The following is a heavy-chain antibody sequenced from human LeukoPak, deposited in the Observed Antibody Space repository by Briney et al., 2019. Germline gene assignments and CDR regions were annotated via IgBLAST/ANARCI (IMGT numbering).Heavy chain of an antibody. CDR3: AREVVAGSMVY. CDR2: INPNSGGT. J-gene: IGHJ4*02. Sequence: ASVKVSCKASGYTFTGYYMHWVRQAPGQGLEWMGWINPNSGGTNYAQKFQGRVTMTRDTSISTAYMELSSLRSEDTAVYYCAREVVAGSMVYWGQGTLVTVSS. D-gene: IGHD6-19*01. CDR1: GYTFTGYY. V-gene: IGHV1-2*02.